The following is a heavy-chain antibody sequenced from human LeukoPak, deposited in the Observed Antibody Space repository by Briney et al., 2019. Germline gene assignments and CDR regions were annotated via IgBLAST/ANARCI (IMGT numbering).Heavy chain of an antibody. J-gene: IGHJ5*02. CDR2: IYYSGST. D-gene: IGHD3-3*01. Sequence: SETLSLTCTVSGGSISSSSYYSGWIRQPPGKGLEWIGSIYYSGSTYYNPSLKSRVNISVDTSKNQFSPKLSSVTAADTAVYYCARHQPDDYDFWSGLNWYDPWGQGTLVTVSS. V-gene: IGHV4-39*01. CDR1: GGSISSSSYY. CDR3: ARHQPDDYDFWSGLNWYDP.